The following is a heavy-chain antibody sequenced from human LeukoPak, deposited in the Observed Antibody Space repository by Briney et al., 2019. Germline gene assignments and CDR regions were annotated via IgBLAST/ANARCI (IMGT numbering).Heavy chain of an antibody. J-gene: IGHJ6*03. CDR2: IYSGGST. D-gene: IGHD6-13*01. Sequence: GGSLRLSCAASGFTVSSNYMSWVRQAPGKGLEWVSVIYSGGSTYYADSVKGRFTISRDNSKNSLYLQMNSLRAEDTAVYYCARVCSSSWYIRYYYYYYMDVWGKGTTVTVSS. V-gene: IGHV3-53*01. CDR3: ARVCSSSWYIRYYYYYYMDV. CDR1: GFTVSSNY.